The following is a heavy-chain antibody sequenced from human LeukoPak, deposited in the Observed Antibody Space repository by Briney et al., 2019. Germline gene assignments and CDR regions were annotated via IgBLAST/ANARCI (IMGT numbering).Heavy chain of an antibody. CDR3: ARESGDNWYFDL. V-gene: IGHV3-48*03. CDR1: GFTFSSYE. CDR2: ISSSGSTI. Sequence: GGSLRLSCAASGFTFSSYEMNWVRQAPGKGLEWVSYISSSGSTIYYADSVKGRFTISRDNAKNSLYLQMNSLRAEDTAVYYCARESGDNWYFDLWGRGTLVTVSS. D-gene: IGHD3-10*01. J-gene: IGHJ2*01.